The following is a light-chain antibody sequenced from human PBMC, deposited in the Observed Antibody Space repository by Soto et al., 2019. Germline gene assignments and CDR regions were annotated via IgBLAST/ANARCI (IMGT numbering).Light chain of an antibody. J-gene: IGKJ1*01. CDR3: QHYNSYSEA. CDR1: QSMRTY. Sequence: DIQMTQSPASLSASVGDRVTITCRASQSMRTYLNWYQQKPGKAPKLLIYKASTLKSGVPSRFSGSGSGTEFTLTISSLQPDDFATYYRQHYNSYSEAFGQGTKVDIK. V-gene: IGKV1-5*03. CDR2: KAS.